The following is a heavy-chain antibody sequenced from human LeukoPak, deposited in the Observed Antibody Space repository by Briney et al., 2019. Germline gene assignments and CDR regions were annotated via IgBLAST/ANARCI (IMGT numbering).Heavy chain of an antibody. CDR3: ANENRGGSSWYSLAS. J-gene: IGHJ5*02. CDR2: IYHSGST. D-gene: IGHD6-13*01. Sequence: SETLSLTCAVSGGSLSSSNWWSWVGQPPGKGLEWIGEIYHSGSTKYNPSLKSRVTISVQKSKNQFSLKLTSVTAADTAVYYCANENRGGSSWYSLASWGQGVLVTVSS. V-gene: IGHV4-4*02. CDR1: GGSLSSSNW.